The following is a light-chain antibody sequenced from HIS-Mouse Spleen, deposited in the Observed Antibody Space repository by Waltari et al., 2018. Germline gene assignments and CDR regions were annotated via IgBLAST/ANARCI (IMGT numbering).Light chain of an antibody. CDR3: NSRDSSGNHVV. J-gene: IGLJ2*01. V-gene: IGLV3-19*01. CDR1: SLRSYY. CDR2: GKN. Sequence: SSELTQDPAVSVALGQTGRITCQGDSLRSYYASWDHQKPGQAPVLVIYGKNNRRPGIPDRFSGSSSRNTASLTITGARAEDEADYYCNSRDSSGNHVVFGGGTKLTVL.